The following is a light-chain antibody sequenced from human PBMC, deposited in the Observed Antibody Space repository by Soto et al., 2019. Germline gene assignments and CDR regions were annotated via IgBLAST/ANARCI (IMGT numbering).Light chain of an antibody. CDR2: CNT. CDR3: QSYESSLSGWI. J-gene: IGLJ2*01. Sequence: QSVLTQPPSVSGAPGQRVTISCTGSSSNIGAGYDVHWYQQVPGTAPKLLIYCNTNRPSGVPDRFSGSKSGTSASLAITGLQAEDEADYYCQSYESSLSGWIFGGGTKLTVL. V-gene: IGLV1-40*01. CDR1: SSNIGAGYD.